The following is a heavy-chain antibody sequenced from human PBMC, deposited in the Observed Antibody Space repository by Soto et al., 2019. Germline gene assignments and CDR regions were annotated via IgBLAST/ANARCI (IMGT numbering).Heavy chain of an antibody. CDR3: ARGLAVIVLVPAARFAYYYYLMSF. CDR2: MNPNSGNT. J-gene: IGHJ6*03. CDR1: GYTFTSYD. D-gene: IGHD2-2*01. Sequence: GASVKVSCKASGYTFTSYDINWVRQATGQGLEWMGWMNPNSGNTGYAQKFQGRVTMTRNTSISTAYMELSSLRSEDTAVYYCARGLAVIVLVPAARFAYYYYLMSFRAKGTTVPVS. V-gene: IGHV1-8*01.